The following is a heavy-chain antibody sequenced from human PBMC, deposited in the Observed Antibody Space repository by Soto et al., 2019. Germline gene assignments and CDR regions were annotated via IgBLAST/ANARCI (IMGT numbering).Heavy chain of an antibody. CDR1: GYTFTGYY. CDR3: ARGPTVVRKPDQYYFDY. V-gene: IGHV1-2*04. Sequence: ASVKVSCKASGYTFTGYYMHWVRQAPGQGLEWMGWINPNSGGTNYAQKFQGWVTMTRDTSISTAYMELGRLRSDDTAVYYCARGPTVVRKPDQYYFDYWGQGTLVTVSS. CDR2: INPNSGGT. D-gene: IGHD2-15*01. J-gene: IGHJ4*02.